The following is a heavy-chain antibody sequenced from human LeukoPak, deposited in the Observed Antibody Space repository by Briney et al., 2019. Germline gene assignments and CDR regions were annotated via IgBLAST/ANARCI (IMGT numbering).Heavy chain of an antibody. CDR3: AKGVRPYSSSRYGN. CDR1: GFTFSSYA. CDR2: ISGSGGRT. Sequence: GGSLRLSCAASGFTFSSYAMSWVRQAPGKGLEWVSAISGSGGRTYYADSVKGRFTISRDNCKNTLYLQMNSLRAEDTAVYYCAKGVRPYSSSRYGNWGQGTLVTVSS. D-gene: IGHD6-13*01. J-gene: IGHJ4*02. V-gene: IGHV3-23*01.